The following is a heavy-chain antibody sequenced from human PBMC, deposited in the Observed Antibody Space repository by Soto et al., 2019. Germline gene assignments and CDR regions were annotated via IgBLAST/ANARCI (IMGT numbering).Heavy chain of an antibody. Sequence: GGSLRLSCAASGFTFSSYGMHWVRQAPGKGLEWVSFISYDGSNKYYAYSVKVRFTISRDNSKNTLYLQMNSLRAEDTAVYYCAILSGGTGAGGPFDXWGQGTLVTVSX. J-gene: IGHJ4*02. CDR2: ISYDGSNK. V-gene: IGHV3-30*03. CDR1: GFTFSSYG. D-gene: IGHD7-27*01. CDR3: AILSGGTGAGGPFDX.